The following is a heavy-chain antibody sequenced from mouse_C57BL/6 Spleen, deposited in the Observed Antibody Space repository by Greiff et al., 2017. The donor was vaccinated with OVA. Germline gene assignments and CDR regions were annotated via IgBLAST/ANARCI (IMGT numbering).Heavy chain of an antibody. Sequence: QVQLQQSGAELARPGASVKMSCKASGYTFTSYTMHWVKQRPGQGLEWIGYINPSSGYTKYTQKFKDKATLTADKSSSTAYMQLSSLTSEDSAVYYCVNYGSFFDYWGQGTTLTVSS. J-gene: IGHJ2*01. V-gene: IGHV1-4*01. CDR1: GYTFTSYT. CDR2: INPSSGYT. D-gene: IGHD1-1*01. CDR3: VNYGSFFDY.